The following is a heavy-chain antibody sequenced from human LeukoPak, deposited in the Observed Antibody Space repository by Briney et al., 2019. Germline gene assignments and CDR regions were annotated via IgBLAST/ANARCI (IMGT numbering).Heavy chain of an antibody. CDR1: GGSISSYY. CDR2: IYYSGST. J-gene: IGHJ4*02. D-gene: IGHD6-19*01. V-gene: IGHV4-59*01. CDR3: ARDADGSGWYDY. Sequence: SETLSLTCTVSGGSISSYYWSWIRQPPGKGLEWIGYIYYSGSTNYNPSLKSRVTISVDTSKNQFSLKLSSVTAADTAVYYCARDADGSGWYDYWGQGTLVTVSS.